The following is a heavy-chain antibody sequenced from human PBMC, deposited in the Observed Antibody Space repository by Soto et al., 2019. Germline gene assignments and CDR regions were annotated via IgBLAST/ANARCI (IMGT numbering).Heavy chain of an antibody. CDR1: GGSISSSSYF. J-gene: IGHJ6*02. Sequence: SETLSLTCTVSGGSISSSSYFWGWIRQPPGKGLEWIGSIYYSGTTYYNPSLKSRVTISVDTSKNQFSLNLNSVNAADTAVYYCAILENWGETAHHVWGHGTTVTVTS. V-gene: IGHV4-39*01. CDR3: AILENWGETAHHV. CDR2: IYYSGTT. D-gene: IGHD7-27*01.